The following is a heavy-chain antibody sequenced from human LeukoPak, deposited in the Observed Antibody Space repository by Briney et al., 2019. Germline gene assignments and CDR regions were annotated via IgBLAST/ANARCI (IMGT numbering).Heavy chain of an antibody. V-gene: IGHV3-30*03. Sequence: GGSLRLSCAAAGFTFSSHGMHWVRQAPGKGLEWVAVTSYDGSNKYYADSVKGRFTISRDNSKNTLYLQMNSLRAEDTAVYYCLRGIAAAGYYFDYWGQGTLVTVSS. J-gene: IGHJ4*02. D-gene: IGHD6-13*01. CDR2: TSYDGSNK. CDR3: LRGIAAAGYYFDY. CDR1: GFTFSSHG.